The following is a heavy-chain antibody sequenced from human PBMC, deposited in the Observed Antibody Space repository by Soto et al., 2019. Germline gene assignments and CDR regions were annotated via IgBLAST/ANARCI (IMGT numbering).Heavy chain of an antibody. CDR3: ARGRWMYYYDSSGPPKYFQH. V-gene: IGHV4-34*01. Sequence: SETLSLTCAVYGGSFSGYYWTWIRQPPGTGLEWIGEINHSGSTNYNPSLKSRVTISVDTSKNQFSLKLTSVTAADTAVYYCARGRWMYYYDSSGPPKYFQHWGQGTLVTVS. D-gene: IGHD3-22*01. CDR2: INHSGST. J-gene: IGHJ1*01. CDR1: GGSFSGYY.